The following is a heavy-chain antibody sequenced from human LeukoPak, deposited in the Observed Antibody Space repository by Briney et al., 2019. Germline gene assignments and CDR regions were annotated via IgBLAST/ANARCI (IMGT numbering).Heavy chain of an antibody. CDR3: ARSGFCSSSSCYMGFDP. Sequence: GGSLRLSCAASKFTFSSYAMHWVRQAPGKGLEWVTVISYDGSNKSYADSVKGRFTISRDNSKNTLYLQMNRLRAEDTAVYYCARSGFCSSSSCYMGFDPWGQGTLVTVSS. CDR2: ISYDGSNK. V-gene: IGHV3-30*01. D-gene: IGHD2-2*02. J-gene: IGHJ5*02. CDR1: KFTFSSYA.